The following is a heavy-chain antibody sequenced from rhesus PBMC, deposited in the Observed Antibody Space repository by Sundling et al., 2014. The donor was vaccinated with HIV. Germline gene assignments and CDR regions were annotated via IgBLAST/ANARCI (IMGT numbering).Heavy chain of an antibody. CDR3: ARGRKYYSGDYFFDY. J-gene: IGHJ4*01. CDR2: IYGSSGNT. CDR1: GDSISDSYS. Sequence: QVQLQESGPGLVKPSETLSLTCAVSGDSISDSYSWNWIRQPPGKGLEWIGNIYGSSGNTYLNPSLKSRVTISKDTSKNQFSLNLSSVTASDTAVYYCARGRKYYSGDYFFDYWGQGVLVTVSS. D-gene: IGHD3-28*01. V-gene: IGHV4S9*01.